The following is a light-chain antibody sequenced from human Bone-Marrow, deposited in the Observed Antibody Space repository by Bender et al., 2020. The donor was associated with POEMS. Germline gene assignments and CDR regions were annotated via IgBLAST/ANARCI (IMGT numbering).Light chain of an antibody. J-gene: IGLJ3*02. CDR3: SSWDDSLSGWV. V-gene: IGLV1-44*01. CDR1: RSNVGRHP. CDR2: SNY. Sequence: QSVLTQPPSASGTPGQTVTMSCSGSRSNVGRHPVTWYQHLPGTAPRLVVYSNYQRPSGVPARFSGSKSGTSASLAISDIQSEDEGDYYCSSWDDSLSGWVFGGGTKLTVL.